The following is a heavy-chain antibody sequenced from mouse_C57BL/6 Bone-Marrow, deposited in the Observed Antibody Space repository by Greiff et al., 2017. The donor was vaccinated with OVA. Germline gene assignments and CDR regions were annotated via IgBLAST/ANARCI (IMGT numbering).Heavy chain of an antibody. D-gene: IGHD2-4*01. V-gene: IGHV1-80*01. CDR3: ARWIDYDYDEGAWFAY. CDR1: GYAFSSYW. CDR2: IYPGDGDT. J-gene: IGHJ3*01. Sequence: QVQLQQSGAELVKPGASVKISCKASGYAFSSYWMNWVKQRPGKGLEWIGQIYPGDGDTNYNGKFKGKATLTADKSSSTAYMQLSSLTSEDSAVYFCARWIDYDYDEGAWFAYWGQGTLVTVSA.